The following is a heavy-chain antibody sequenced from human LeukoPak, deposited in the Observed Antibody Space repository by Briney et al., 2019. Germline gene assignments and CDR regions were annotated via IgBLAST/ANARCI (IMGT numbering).Heavy chain of an antibody. J-gene: IGHJ1*01. Sequence: ASVKVSCKASGYTFTGYHMHWVRQAPGQGLEWMGRINPNSGGTNYAQKFQGRVTMTRDTSISTAYMELSRLRSDDTAVYYCARAPGGNAGNFQHWGQGTLVTVSS. D-gene: IGHD4-23*01. CDR3: ARAPGGNAGNFQH. V-gene: IGHV1-2*06. CDR2: INPNSGGT. CDR1: GYTFTGYH.